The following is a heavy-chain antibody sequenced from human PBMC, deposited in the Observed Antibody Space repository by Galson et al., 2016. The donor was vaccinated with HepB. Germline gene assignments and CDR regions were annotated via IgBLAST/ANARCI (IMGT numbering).Heavy chain of an antibody. Sequence: SLRLSCAASGFNSSPSSMNWVRQAPGKGLEWLSYISGTTHIFVSYADSVRGRVTISRDNARNSLYLHLNSLRDEDTAVYYCARDFSWSFENWGQGTLVTVSS. D-gene: IGHD3-3*01. V-gene: IGHV3-48*02. CDR2: ISGTTHIF. CDR1: GFNSSPSS. J-gene: IGHJ4*02. CDR3: ARDFSWSFEN.